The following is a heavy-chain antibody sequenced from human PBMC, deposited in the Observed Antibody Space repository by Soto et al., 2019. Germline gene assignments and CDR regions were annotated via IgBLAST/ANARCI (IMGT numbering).Heavy chain of an antibody. CDR2: ISGSGGST. CDR3: TKPRGIAAAGSPAFFFDY. D-gene: IGHD6-13*01. CDR1: GFTFSSYA. Sequence: PGGSLRLSCAASGFTFSSYAMSWVRQAPGKGLEWVSAISGSGGSTYYADSVKGRFTISRDNSKNTLYLQMNSLRAEDTAVYYCTKPRGIAAAGSPAFFFDYWGQGTLVTVSS. V-gene: IGHV3-23*01. J-gene: IGHJ4*02.